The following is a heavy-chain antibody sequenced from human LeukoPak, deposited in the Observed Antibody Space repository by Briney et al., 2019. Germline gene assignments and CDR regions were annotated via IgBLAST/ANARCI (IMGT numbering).Heavy chain of an antibody. CDR2: IYYSGTT. D-gene: IGHD2-15*01. J-gene: IGHJ2*01. CDR3: AKAGRSGGPYWYFDL. V-gene: IGHV4-39*07. CDR1: GGSISSSSYY. Sequence: SETLSLTCTVSGGSISSSSYYWVWIRQPPGKGLEWIGSIYYSGTTYYNPSLKSRVTISVDTSKKQFSLKLSSVTAADTAVYYCAKAGRSGGPYWYFDLWGRGTLVTVSS.